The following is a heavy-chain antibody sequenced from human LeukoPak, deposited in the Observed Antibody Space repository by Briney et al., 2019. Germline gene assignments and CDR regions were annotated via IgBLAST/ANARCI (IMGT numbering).Heavy chain of an antibody. D-gene: IGHD1-20*01. V-gene: IGHV3-15*01. J-gene: IGHJ6*03. Sequence: GGSLRLSCAASGFTLNNAWMTWVRQAPGKGLEWVGHIKNNPDGGTTDYAAPVKGRFTISRDDSKNTVYLVMNSLKTEDTAVYYCTTVLNGYNSENSGHTQPNYYYYMDVWGTGTTVAVSS. CDR1: GFTLNNAW. CDR2: IKNNPDGGTT. CDR3: TTVLNGYNSENSGHTQPNYYYYMDV.